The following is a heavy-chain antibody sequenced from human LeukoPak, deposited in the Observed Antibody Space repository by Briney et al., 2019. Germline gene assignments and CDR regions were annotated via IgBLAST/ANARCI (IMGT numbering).Heavy chain of an antibody. CDR2: ISSNGGST. V-gene: IGHV3-64*01. J-gene: IGHJ4*02. CDR1: GFTFSSYA. D-gene: IGHD6-19*01. Sequence: GGSLRLSCAASGFTFSSYAMHWVRQAPGKGLEYVSAISSNGGSTYYANSVKGRFTISRDNSKNTLYLQMGSLRAEDMAVYYCAREGNLAVALLDYWGQGTLVTVSS. CDR3: AREGNLAVALLDY.